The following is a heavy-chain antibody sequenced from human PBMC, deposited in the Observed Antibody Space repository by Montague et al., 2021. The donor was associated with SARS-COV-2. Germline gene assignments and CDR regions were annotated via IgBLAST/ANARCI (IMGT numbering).Heavy chain of an antibody. V-gene: IGHV4-61*02. CDR2: ISTSGST. CDR3: TSGGSKFGSEFDY. Sequence: TLSLTCTVSGGSISTGRYFWSWIRQPAGKGLEWIGRISTSGSTHYSPSLKSRVTISVDTSKNQFSLKLDPMTAADTALYYCTSGGSKFGSEFDYWGQGTLVTVSS. CDR1: GGSISTGRYF. D-gene: IGHD3-10*01. J-gene: IGHJ4*02.